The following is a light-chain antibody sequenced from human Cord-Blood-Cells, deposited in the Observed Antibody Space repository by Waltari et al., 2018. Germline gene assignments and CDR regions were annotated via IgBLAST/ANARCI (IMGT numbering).Light chain of an antibody. CDR3: QQYNNWSWT. CDR2: GAS. J-gene: IGKJ1*01. V-gene: IGKV3-15*01. Sequence: EIVMTQSPATLSVSPGERATLSCRASQSVSSNLAWYQQKPGQPPRLLIYGASTRATGIPARFSGSGSGTEFTLTISSLQSEDFAVYYCQQYNNWSWTFGQGTKVEIK. CDR1: QSVSSN.